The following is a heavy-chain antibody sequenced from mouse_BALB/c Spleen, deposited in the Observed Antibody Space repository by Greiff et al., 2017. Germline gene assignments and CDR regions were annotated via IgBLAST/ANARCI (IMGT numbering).Heavy chain of an antibody. Sequence: EVKLMESGGGLVKPGGSLKLSCAASGFTFSSYAMSWVRQSPEKRLEWVAEISSGGSYTYYPDTVTGRFTISRDNAKNTLYLEMSSLKSEDTAMYYCARGGRDHYAMDYWGQGTSVTVSS. J-gene: IGHJ4*01. D-gene: IGHD3-3*01. CDR1: GFTFSSYA. CDR2: ISSGGSYT. CDR3: ARGGRDHYAMDY. V-gene: IGHV5-9-4*01.